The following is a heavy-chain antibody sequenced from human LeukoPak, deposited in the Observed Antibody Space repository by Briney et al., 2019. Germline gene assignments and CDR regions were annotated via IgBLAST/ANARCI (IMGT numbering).Heavy chain of an antibody. CDR2: ISSSSSFT. J-gene: IGHJ4*02. V-gene: IGHV3-11*06. D-gene: IGHD3-10*01. CDR3: ARDRGARGRGLA. CDR1: GFTFSDYY. Sequence: GGSLRLSCATSGFTFSDYYMSRIRQAPGKGLEWVSYISSSSSFTNYADSVKGRFTISRDNAKNSLFLQMDSLRAEDTAVYYCARDRGARGRGLAWGQGTLVSVSS.